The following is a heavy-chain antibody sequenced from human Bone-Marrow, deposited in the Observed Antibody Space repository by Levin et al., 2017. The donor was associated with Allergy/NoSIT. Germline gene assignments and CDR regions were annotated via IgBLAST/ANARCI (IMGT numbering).Heavy chain of an antibody. CDR3: ATDLHSQGYSSSWYAYYYYMDV. CDR1: GFTFSSYW. D-gene: IGHD6-13*01. V-gene: IGHV3-7*02. Sequence: GGSLRLSCAASGFTFSSYWMSWVRQAPGKGLEWVANIKQDGSEKYYVDSVKGRFTISRDNAKNSLYLQMNSLRAEDTAVYYCATDLHSQGYSSSWYAYYYYMDVWGKGTTVTVSS. J-gene: IGHJ6*03. CDR2: IKQDGSEK.